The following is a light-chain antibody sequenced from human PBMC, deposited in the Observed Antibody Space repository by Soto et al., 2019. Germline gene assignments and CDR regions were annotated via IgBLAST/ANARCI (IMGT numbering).Light chain of an antibody. V-gene: IGKV3-20*01. CDR2: GAS. CDR1: QSVSSSY. Sequence: EIVLTQSPGTVSLSPGERATLSCGASQSVSSSYLAWYQQKPGQAPRLLIHGASSRATGIPDRFSGSESGTDFTLTINRLEPEDFGVYYCQQYGSSPLTFGGGTKVEIK. CDR3: QQYGSSPLT. J-gene: IGKJ4*02.